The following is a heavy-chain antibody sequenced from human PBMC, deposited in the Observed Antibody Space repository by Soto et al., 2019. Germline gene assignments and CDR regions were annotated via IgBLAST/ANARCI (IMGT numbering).Heavy chain of an antibody. D-gene: IGHD2-21*02. J-gene: IGHJ6*02. CDR3: ARDHLILPAHDFFYGSDV. Sequence: DVKLVESGGGLVQPGDSLRLSCEVSGFTFSMYSMSWVRQSPGKGLEWVAKIPQDGVDGHYADSVKGRFIISRDNGKNSLHLQSNNLRAEDTAVYYCARDHLILPAHDFFYGSDVWGRGATVTVSS. CDR1: GFTFSMYS. V-gene: IGHV3-7*03. CDR2: IPQDGVDG.